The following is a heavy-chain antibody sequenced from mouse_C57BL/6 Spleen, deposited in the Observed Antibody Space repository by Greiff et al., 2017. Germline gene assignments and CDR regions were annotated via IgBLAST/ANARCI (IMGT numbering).Heavy chain of an antibody. CDR3: ARPHYDYGKFAY. V-gene: IGHV5-6*01. D-gene: IGHD2-4*01. CDR1: GFTFSSYG. CDR2: ISSGGSYT. J-gene: IGHJ3*01. Sequence: EVQLVESGGDLVKPGGSLKLSCAASGFTFSSYGLSWVRQTPDKRLEWVATISSGGSYTYYPDSVKGRFTISRDNAKNTLYLQMSSLKSEDTAMYYCARPHYDYGKFAYWGQGTLVTVSA.